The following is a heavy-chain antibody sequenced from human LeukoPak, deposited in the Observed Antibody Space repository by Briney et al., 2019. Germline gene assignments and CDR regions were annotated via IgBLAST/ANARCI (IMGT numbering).Heavy chain of an antibody. V-gene: IGHV4-4*07. CDR1: GGSISSYY. J-gene: IGHJ4*02. CDR2: TDTSGNT. Sequence: PSETLSLTCNVSGGSISSYYWSWIRQPAGKGLEWIGRTDTSGNTNYNPSLKSRVIMSVDASKNQFSLKLSSVTAADTAVYYCAGGYRGGSSYADYWGQGTLVTVSS. CDR3: AGGYRGGSSYADY. D-gene: IGHD2-15*01.